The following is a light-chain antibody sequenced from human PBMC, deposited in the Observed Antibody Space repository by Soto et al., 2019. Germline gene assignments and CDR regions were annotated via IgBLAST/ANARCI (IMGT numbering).Light chain of an antibody. V-gene: IGKV3-15*01. J-gene: IGKJ5*01. CDR3: QQYNNWPPIT. Sequence: EIVLPESLGTLSLSPGESDTLSCRASQSVRSNLAWYQQNPGQAPRLLIYGASTRATGIPARFSGSGSGTEFTLTVGSLQSEDLAVYYCQQYNNWPPITVGQGTRLEIK. CDR2: GAS. CDR1: QSVRSN.